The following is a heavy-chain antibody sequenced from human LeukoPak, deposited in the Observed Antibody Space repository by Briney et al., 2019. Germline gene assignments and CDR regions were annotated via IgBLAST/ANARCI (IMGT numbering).Heavy chain of an antibody. CDR1: GDSVRTSNYY. J-gene: IGHJ5*02. CDR3: ARAMDDYVWGSYRTFDP. CDR2: IYYSGST. D-gene: IGHD3-16*02. V-gene: IGHV4-61*01. Sequence: SETLSLTCTVSGDSVRTSNYYWSWIRQPPGKGLEWIGYIYYSGSTNYNPSLKSRVTISVDTSKNQFSLKLSSVTAADTAVYYCARAMDDYVWGSYRTFDPWGQETLVTVSS.